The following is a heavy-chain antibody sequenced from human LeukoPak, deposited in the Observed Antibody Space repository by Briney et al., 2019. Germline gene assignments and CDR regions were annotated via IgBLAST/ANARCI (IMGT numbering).Heavy chain of an antibody. J-gene: IGHJ4*01. D-gene: IGHD3/OR15-3a*01. CDR2: FDPEEGET. CDR3: AILHPPPTYPDGHDLYH. CDR1: GYTLTKFS. Sequence: ASVKVSCKVSGYTLTKFSIHWVRQAPGEGLEWMAGFDPEEGETIYAQRFQGRVTMTEDTSTDTAYMELSSLRSDDTAMYYCAILHPPPTYPDGHDLYHWGQGTLGNGSS. V-gene: IGHV1-24*01.